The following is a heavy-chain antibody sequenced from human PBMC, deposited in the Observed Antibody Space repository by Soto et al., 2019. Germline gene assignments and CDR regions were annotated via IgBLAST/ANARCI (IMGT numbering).Heavy chain of an antibody. CDR2: MNPNSGNT. J-gene: IGHJ6*02. Sequence: QVQLVQSGAEVKKPGASVKVSCKASGYTFTSYDINWVRQATGQGLEWMGWMNPNSGNTGYAQKFQGRVTMTRNTSISPAYMELSSLGSEDTAVYYCARGLSGYYDILTGYYPYYGMDVWGQGTTVTVSS. CDR3: ARGLSGYYDILTGYYPYYGMDV. D-gene: IGHD3-9*01. CDR1: GYTFTSYD. V-gene: IGHV1-8*01.